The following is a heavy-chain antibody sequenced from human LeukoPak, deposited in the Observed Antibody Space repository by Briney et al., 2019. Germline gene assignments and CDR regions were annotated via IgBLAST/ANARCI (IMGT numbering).Heavy chain of an antibody. CDR2: ISGSGGST. V-gene: IGHV3-23*01. CDR1: GFTFSSYS. J-gene: IGHJ4*02. CDR3: AKGALGYCSGGSCYPNLADY. D-gene: IGHD2-15*01. Sequence: PGGSLRLSCAASGFTFSSYSMNWVRQAPGKGLEWVSAISGSGGSTYYADSVKGRFTISRDNSKNTLYLQMNSLRAEDTAVYYCAKGALGYCSGGSCYPNLADYWGQGTLVTVSS.